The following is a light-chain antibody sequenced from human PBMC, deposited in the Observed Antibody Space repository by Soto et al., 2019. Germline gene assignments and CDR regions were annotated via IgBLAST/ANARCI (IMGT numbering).Light chain of an antibody. Sequence: EIVLTQSPGTLSLSPGERATLSCRASQSISSSYLAWYQQKPGQAPRLLIYAASSRATAIPDRFSGSGSGTDFTLTNSRLEPEDFAVYYCQQYGSSPPFTFGPGTKVDFK. J-gene: IGKJ3*01. CDR3: QQYGSSPPFT. CDR2: AAS. CDR1: QSISSSY. V-gene: IGKV3-20*01.